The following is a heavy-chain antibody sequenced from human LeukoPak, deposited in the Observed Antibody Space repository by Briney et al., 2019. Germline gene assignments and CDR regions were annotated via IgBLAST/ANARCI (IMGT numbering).Heavy chain of an antibody. Sequence: PGGSLRLSCAASGFTFSSYAMHWVRQAPGKGLEWVAVISYDGSNKYYADSVKGRFTISRDNSKNTPYLQMNSLRAEDTAVYYCARDRLDVWGSYRSYYFDYWGQGTLVTVSS. CDR3: ARDRLDVWGSYRSYYFDY. CDR1: GFTFSSYA. CDR2: ISYDGSNK. D-gene: IGHD3-16*02. V-gene: IGHV3-30-3*01. J-gene: IGHJ4*02.